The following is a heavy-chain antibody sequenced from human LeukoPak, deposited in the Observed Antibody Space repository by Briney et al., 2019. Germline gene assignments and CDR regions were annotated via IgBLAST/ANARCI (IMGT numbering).Heavy chain of an antibody. V-gene: IGHV4-59*01. CDR1: GGSISSYY. J-gene: IGHJ4*02. Sequence: SETLSLTCTVSGGSISSYYWSWIRQPPGKGLEWIGYIYYSGSTNYNPSLKSRVTISVDTSKNQFSLKLSSVTAADTAVYYCARGVAITILDHWGQGTLVTVSS. CDR2: IYYSGST. D-gene: IGHD3-3*01. CDR3: ARGVAITILDH.